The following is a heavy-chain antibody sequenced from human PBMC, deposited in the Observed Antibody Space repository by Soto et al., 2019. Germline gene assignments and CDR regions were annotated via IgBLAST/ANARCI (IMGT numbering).Heavy chain of an antibody. CDR1: GGSISSYY. Sequence: TSETLSLTCTVSGGSISSYYWSWIRQPPGKGLEWIGYIYYSGSTNYNPSLKSRVTISVDTSKNQFSLKLSSVTAADTAVYYCATNQLPLHYFDYWGQGTLVTVSS. D-gene: IGHD2-2*01. CDR3: ATNQLPLHYFDY. CDR2: IYYSGST. J-gene: IGHJ4*02. V-gene: IGHV4-59*01.